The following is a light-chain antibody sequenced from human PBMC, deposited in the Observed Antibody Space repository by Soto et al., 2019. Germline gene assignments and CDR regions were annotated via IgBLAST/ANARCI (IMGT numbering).Light chain of an antibody. V-gene: IGLV2-14*01. CDR2: DVS. Sequence: QAVLTQPASVCGSPGQSITISCTGTSSDVGGYNYVSWYQQHPGKAPKLMIYDVSNRPSGVSNRFSGSKSGNTASLTISGLQAEDEADYYCSSYTSSSTPHVVFGGGTKLTVL. J-gene: IGLJ2*01. CDR1: SSDVGGYNY. CDR3: SSYTSSSTPHVV.